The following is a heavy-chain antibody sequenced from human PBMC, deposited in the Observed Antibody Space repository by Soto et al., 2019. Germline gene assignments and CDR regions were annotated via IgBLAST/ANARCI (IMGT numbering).Heavy chain of an antibody. D-gene: IGHD6-6*01. V-gene: IGHV4-30-4*01. CDR2: IHNSGTS. J-gene: IGHJ4*02. Sequence: PSETLSLTCTVSGGSIKSSDYHWGWNRQAPAKGLEWIGYIHNSGTSFYNPSLRGRVTVTLDTSRSQFSLTLASVTAVDTAVYSCVREERIAAPQLDYWGQGIPVTVSS. CDR3: VREERIAAPQLDY. CDR1: GGSIKSSDYH.